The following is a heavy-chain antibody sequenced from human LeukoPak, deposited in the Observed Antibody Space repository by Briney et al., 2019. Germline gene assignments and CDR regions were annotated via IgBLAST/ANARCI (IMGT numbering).Heavy chain of an antibody. Sequence: GGSLRLSCAASGFTFSSYWMHWVRQVPGQGLVWVSHIDGDGRIAHYGDSVKGRFTISRDNAKNTVYLQMNSLRAEDTAMYYCARELGGIDYWGQGTLVTVSS. CDR1: GFTFSSYW. D-gene: IGHD3-16*01. J-gene: IGHJ4*02. V-gene: IGHV3-74*01. CDR3: ARELGGIDY. CDR2: IDGDGRIA.